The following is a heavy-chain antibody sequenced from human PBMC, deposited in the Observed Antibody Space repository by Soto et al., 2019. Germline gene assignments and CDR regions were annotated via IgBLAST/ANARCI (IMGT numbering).Heavy chain of an antibody. Sequence: PGGSLRLSCAASGFTFSSYGMNWVRQAPGKGLEWVSYISSTSSTKYYADSVKGRFTISRDNAKNSLYLQMNSLRAEDTAVYYCARRIAYCDSDCYYPFDYWGQGTLVTVSS. CDR3: ARRIAYCDSDCYYPFDY. D-gene: IGHD2-21*01. J-gene: IGHJ4*02. CDR1: GFTFSSYG. V-gene: IGHV3-48*01. CDR2: ISSTSSTK.